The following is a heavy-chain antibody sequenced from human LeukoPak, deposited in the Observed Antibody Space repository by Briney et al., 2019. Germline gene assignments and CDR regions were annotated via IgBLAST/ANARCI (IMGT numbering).Heavy chain of an antibody. V-gene: IGHV4-59*08. Sequence: SETLSLTCTVSGGSISSYYWRWIRQPPGKGLEWIGYIYYSGSTNYNPSLKSRVTISVDTSKNQFSLKLSSVTAADTAVYYCARHELPWYFDLWGRGTLVTVSS. J-gene: IGHJ2*01. CDR3: ARHELPWYFDL. CDR1: GGSISSYY. CDR2: IYYSGST. D-gene: IGHD3-10*01.